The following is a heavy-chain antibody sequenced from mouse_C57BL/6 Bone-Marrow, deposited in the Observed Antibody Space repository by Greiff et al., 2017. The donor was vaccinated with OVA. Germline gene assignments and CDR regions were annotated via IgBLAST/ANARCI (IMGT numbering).Heavy chain of an antibody. J-gene: IGHJ2*01. V-gene: IGHV10-1*01. CDR3: VRQGGYYIYFDY. D-gene: IGHD2-3*01. CDR1: GFSFNTYA. CDR2: IRSKSNNYAT. Sequence: EVKLMESGGGLVQPKGSLKLSCAASGFSFNTYAMNWVRQAPGKGLEWVARIRSKSNNYATYYADSVKDRFTISRDDSESMLYLQMNNLKTEDTAMYYCVRQGGYYIYFDYWGQGTTLTVSS.